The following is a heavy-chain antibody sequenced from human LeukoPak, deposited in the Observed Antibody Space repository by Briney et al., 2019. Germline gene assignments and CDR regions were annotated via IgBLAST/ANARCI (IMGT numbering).Heavy chain of an antibody. CDR1: GYSISSGDY. Sequence: PSETLSLTCAVSGYSISSGDYWGWIRQPPGKGLEWIGSIYHSGSTYYNPSLESRVTISVDTSKNQFSLKLSSVTAADTAVYYCARGPYSYGYWDYWGQGTLVTVSS. CDR3: ARGPYSYGYWDY. D-gene: IGHD5-18*01. V-gene: IGHV4-38-2*01. J-gene: IGHJ4*02. CDR2: IYHSGST.